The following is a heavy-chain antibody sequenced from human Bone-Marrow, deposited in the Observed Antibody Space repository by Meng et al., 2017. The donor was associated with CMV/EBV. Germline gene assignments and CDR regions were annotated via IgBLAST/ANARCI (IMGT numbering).Heavy chain of an antibody. CDR2: VYHSGSI. CDR3: ARDRTVAAISYYGMDV. CDR1: GYSISNTYY. J-gene: IGHJ6*02. Sequence: GSLRLSCSVSGYSISNTYYWGWIRQPPGKGLEWIGSVYHSGSIDYNPSLKSRVIISEDTSKNQLSLKVSSVTAADTAMYYCARDRTVAAISYYGMDVWGQGTTVTVSS. D-gene: IGHD2-15*01. V-gene: IGHV4-38-2*02.